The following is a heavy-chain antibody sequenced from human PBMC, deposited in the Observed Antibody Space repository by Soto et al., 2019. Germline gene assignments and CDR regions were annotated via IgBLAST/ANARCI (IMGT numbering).Heavy chain of an antibody. D-gene: IGHD3-3*01. J-gene: IGHJ3*02. V-gene: IGHV1-2*02. CDR3: ARGGGVGVAGSAAFDM. Sequence: QLHLVQSGAVVKKPGASVTVSCSASGYPVTAYYMHWVRQAPGRGLEWMGGINPATGAAKYTQTFEGRVPLTRDTSTSTVFMELGGLTSGDTAGFYCARGGGVGVAGSAAFDMWGQGTLVTVSS. CDR1: GYPVTAYY. CDR2: INPATGAA.